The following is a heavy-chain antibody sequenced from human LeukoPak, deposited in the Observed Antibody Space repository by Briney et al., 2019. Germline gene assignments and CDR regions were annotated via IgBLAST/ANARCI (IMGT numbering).Heavy chain of an antibody. CDR3: ANEVRPNDY. CDR1: GFSFSSHA. CDR2: IDISGGST. J-gene: IGHJ4*02. Sequence: PGGSLRLSCAASGFSFSSHAMCWVRQAPGKGLEWVSSIDISGGSTYYADSVQGRFTISRDNSKNTLYLQMNSLRAEYTALYYCANEVRPNDYWGQGTLVTVSS. V-gene: IGHV3-23*01. D-gene: IGHD4/OR15-4a*01.